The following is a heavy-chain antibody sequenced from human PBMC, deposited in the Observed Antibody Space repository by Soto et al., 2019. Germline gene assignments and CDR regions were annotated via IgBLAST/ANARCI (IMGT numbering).Heavy chain of an antibody. V-gene: IGHV3-23*01. CDR2: ISFSGVNR. J-gene: IGHJ4*02. Sequence: EMQLLESGGGLVQPGGSLRLSCAASGFTFSSYAMNWVRQAPGKGLEWVSTISFSGVNRHYADSVQGRFTISRDNSKNTLYLQMNSLRAEDTAIYYCAKVGSGSYSAHSWGQGALVTVSS. D-gene: IGHD3-10*01. CDR3: AKVGSGSYSAHS. CDR1: GFTFSSYA.